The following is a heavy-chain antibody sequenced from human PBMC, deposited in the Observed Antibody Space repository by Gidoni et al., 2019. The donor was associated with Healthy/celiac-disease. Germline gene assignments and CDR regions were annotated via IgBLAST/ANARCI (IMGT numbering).Heavy chain of an antibody. CDR3: AKDPVGTSPFDP. D-gene: IGHD2-2*01. J-gene: IGHJ5*02. Sequence: EVQLVESGGGLVQPGRSLRLSCAASGFTFDDYAMHWVRQAPGKGLEWVSGISWNSGSIGYADSVKGRFTISRDNAKNSLYLQMNSLRAEDTALYYCAKDPVGTSPFDPWGQGTLVTVSS. CDR1: GFTFDDYA. CDR2: ISWNSGSI. V-gene: IGHV3-9*01.